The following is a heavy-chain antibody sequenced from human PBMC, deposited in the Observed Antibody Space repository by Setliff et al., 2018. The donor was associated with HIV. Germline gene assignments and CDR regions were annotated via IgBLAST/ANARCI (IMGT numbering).Heavy chain of an antibody. CDR1: GDSIISSRNF. V-gene: IGHV4-39*01. Sequence: PSETLSLTCTVSGDSIISSRNFWGWIRQPPGKGLEWIGNIHSSGSTYYNPSLKSRVFISVDLSINQFSLKLKSVTAADTAVYYCATSAESGFGIHWGVFNIWGQGTRVTVSS. CDR2: IHSSGST. CDR3: ATSAESGFGIHWGVFNI. D-gene: IGHD3-10*01. J-gene: IGHJ3*02.